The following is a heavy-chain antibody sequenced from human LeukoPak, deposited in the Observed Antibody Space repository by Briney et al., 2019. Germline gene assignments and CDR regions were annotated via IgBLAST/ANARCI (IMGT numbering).Heavy chain of an antibody. D-gene: IGHD2-15*01. Sequence: GASVKVSCKASGYTFTGYYIHWVRQAPGQGLEWMGWINPNSGGTNFAQKLQGRVTMTTDTSTSTAYMELRSLRSDDTAVYYCARDTNIVVVVAEGYFDYWGQGTLVTVSS. CDR3: ARDTNIVVVVAEGYFDY. CDR1: GYTFTGYY. J-gene: IGHJ4*02. CDR2: INPNSGGT. V-gene: IGHV1-2*02.